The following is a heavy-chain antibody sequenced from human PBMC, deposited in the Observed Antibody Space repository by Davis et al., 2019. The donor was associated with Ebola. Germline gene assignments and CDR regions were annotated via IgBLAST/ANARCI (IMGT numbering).Heavy chain of an antibody. J-gene: IGHJ3*02. D-gene: IGHD3-22*01. CDR2: IYYSGST. CDR3: ARDHYYYDSSGYHKGAFDI. Sequence: SETLSLTCAVSGGSISSSNWWSWVRQPPGKGLEWIGYIYYSGSTNYNPSLKSQVTISVDTSKNQFSLKLSSVTAADTAVYYCARDHYYYDSSGYHKGAFDIWGQGTMVTVSS. CDR1: GGSISSSNW. V-gene: IGHV4-4*02.